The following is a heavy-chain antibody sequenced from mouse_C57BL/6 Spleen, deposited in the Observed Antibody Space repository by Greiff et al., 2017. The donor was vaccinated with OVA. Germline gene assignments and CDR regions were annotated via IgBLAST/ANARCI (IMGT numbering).Heavy chain of an antibody. D-gene: IGHD1-1*01. V-gene: IGHV1-53*01. Sequence: QVHVKQPGTELVKPGASVKLSCKASGYTFTSYWMHWVKQRPGQGLEWIGNINPSNGGTNYNEKFKSKATLTVDNSSSTTYMQLSSLTSEDSAVYYCARSNYDGSSWFAYWGQGTLVTVSA. CDR3: ARSNYDGSSWFAY. CDR2: INPSNGGT. CDR1: GYTFTSYW. J-gene: IGHJ3*01.